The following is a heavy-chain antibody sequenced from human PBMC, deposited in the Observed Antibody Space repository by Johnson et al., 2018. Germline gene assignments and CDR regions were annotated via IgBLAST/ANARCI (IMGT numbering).Heavy chain of an antibody. D-gene: IGHD3-3*01. CDR3: ARDPALYDFWSGHQGYGMDV. CDR2: ISSSSTYI. V-gene: IGHV3-21*01. Sequence: EVQLVESGGGLVKPGGSLRLSCAASGFTFSSYSMNWVRQAPGKGLEWVSSISSSSTYIYYAASVKGRFTISRDNAKNSLYLQMKRLRAEDTAVYYCARDPALYDFWSGHQGYGMDVWGQGTTVTVSS. CDR1: GFTFSSYS. J-gene: IGHJ6*02.